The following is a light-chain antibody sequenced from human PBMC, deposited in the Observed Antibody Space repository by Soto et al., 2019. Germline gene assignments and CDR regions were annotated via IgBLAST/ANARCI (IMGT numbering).Light chain of an antibody. CDR3: CSYAGSSMFV. CDR2: EVV. J-gene: IGLJ2*01. CDR1: SSDVGPYNL. V-gene: IGLV2-23*02. Sequence: QSALTQPASVSGSPGQSITISCTGSSSDVGPYNLVSWYQHHPGKAPTLMISEVVKRPSGVSNRFSGSKSGNTASLTISGLQDEDEADYYCCSYAGSSMFVFGGGTKLTVL.